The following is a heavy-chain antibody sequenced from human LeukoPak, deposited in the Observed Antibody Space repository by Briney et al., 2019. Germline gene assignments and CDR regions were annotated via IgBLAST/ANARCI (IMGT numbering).Heavy chain of an antibody. V-gene: IGHV4-38-2*02. Sequence: PSETLSLTCTVSGYSISSGYYWGWIRQPPGKGLEWMGTIYHSGSTYYNPSLKSRVTISVDTSKNQFSLKLSSVTAEDTALYYCAKSHSNWGGLDAFEIGGQGTLVTVYS. CDR1: GYSISSGYY. J-gene: IGHJ3*02. CDR2: IYHSGST. CDR3: AKSHSNWGGLDAFEI. D-gene: IGHD4-11*01.